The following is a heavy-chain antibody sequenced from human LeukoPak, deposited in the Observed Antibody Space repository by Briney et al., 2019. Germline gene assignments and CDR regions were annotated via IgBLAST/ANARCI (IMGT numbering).Heavy chain of an antibody. CDR3: ARGTQWVDGMDV. Sequence: ASVKVSCKASGYTFTSYDINWVRQATGQGLEWMGWMNPNSGNTGYAQKFQGRVTMTRNTSISTAYMELSSLRSEDTAVYYCARGTQWVDGMDVWGQGTTVTVSS. V-gene: IGHV1-8*01. J-gene: IGHJ6*02. CDR2: MNPNSGNT. D-gene: IGHD2-8*01. CDR1: GYTFTSYD.